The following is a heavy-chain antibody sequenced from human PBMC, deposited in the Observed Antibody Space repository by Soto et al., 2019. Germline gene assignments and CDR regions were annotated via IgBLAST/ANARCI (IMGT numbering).Heavy chain of an antibody. CDR2: IYYSGST. D-gene: IGHD3-10*01. V-gene: IGHV4-59*08. CDR3: ARHNYGSGSTYFAY. Sequence: QVQLQESGPGLVKPSETLSLACTVSGGSISSYYWSWIRQPPGKGLEWIGYIYYSGSTNDNPSLKRRVTISLDPSKTQLSLKLSSVPAEDTAVYYCARHNYGSGSTYFAYWGQGTLVTVSS. CDR1: GGSISSYY. J-gene: IGHJ4*02.